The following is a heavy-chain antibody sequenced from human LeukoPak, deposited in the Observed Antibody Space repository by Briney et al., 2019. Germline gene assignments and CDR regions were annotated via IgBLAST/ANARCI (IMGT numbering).Heavy chain of an antibody. CDR1: GLGFSSFA. CDR2: MKGTGER. V-gene: IGHV3-23*01. Sequence: GALRLSCAASGLGFSSFAMSWVRQAPARGLQWVSSMKGTGERFYADSVRGRFTLSRDDSRNTVYLQLNNLRVEDTAVYYCARASWVSSADAVRWGQGTVVTVSS. CDR3: ARASWVSSADAVR. J-gene: IGHJ4*02. D-gene: IGHD3-16*01.